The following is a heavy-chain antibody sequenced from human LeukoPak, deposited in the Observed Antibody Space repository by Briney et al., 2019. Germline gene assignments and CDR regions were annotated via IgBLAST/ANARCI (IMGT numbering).Heavy chain of an antibody. CDR2: INPNSGGT. Sequence: GASVKVSCKASGYTFTGYYMHWVRQATGQGLEWMGWINPNSGGTNYAQKFQGRVTMTRDTSISTAYMELSRLRSDDTAVYYCARGDHLTYYYDSSADYWGQGTLVTVSS. CDR1: GYTFTGYY. CDR3: ARGDHLTYYYDSSADY. J-gene: IGHJ4*02. D-gene: IGHD3-22*01. V-gene: IGHV1-2*02.